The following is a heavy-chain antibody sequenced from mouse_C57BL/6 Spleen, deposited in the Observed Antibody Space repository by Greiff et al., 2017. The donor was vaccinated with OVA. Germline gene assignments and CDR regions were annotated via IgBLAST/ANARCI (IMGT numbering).Heavy chain of an antibody. CDR2: ISYDGSN. CDR3: ARWGDYDDY. J-gene: IGHJ2*01. V-gene: IGHV3-6*01. D-gene: IGHD2-4*01. CDR1: GYSITSGYY. Sequence: ESGPGLVKPSQSLSLTCSVTGYSITSGYYWNWIRQFPGNKLEWMGYISYDGSNNYNPSLKNRISITRDTSKNQFFLKLNSVTTEDTATYYCARWGDYDDYWGQGTTLTVSS.